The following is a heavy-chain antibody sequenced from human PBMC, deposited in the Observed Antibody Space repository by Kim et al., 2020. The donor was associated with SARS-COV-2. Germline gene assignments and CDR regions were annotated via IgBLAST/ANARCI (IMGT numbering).Heavy chain of an antibody. J-gene: IGHJ4*02. D-gene: IGHD6-13*01. V-gene: IGHV3-48*02. CDR3: ARGAASKANYFDD. Sequence: AGAVTGRFTSSRDDAKNSLYLQMNSLRDEDTAVYYCARGAASKANYFDDWGQGTLVTVSS.